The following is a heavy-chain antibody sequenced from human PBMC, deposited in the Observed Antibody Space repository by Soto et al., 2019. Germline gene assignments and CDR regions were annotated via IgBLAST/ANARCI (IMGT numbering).Heavy chain of an antibody. CDR3: ASDRYSRSRYGSGGSCYGGSWFHP. CDR2: IYYSGSS. Sequence: QVQLQESGPGLVKPSQTLSLTCTVSGGSISSGGYYWSWIRQHPGKGLEWIGYIYYSGSSYYNQSRKSRVPISVDTSKNPSAVTLSSVTAADTAVYYCASDRYSRSRYGSGGSCYGGSWFHPWGQGTLVTDSS. D-gene: IGHD2-15*01. V-gene: IGHV4-31*03. J-gene: IGHJ5*02. CDR1: GGSISSGGYY.